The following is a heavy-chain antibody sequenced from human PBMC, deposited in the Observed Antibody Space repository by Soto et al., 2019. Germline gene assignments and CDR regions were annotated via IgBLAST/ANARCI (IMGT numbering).Heavy chain of an antibody. J-gene: IGHJ6*02. CDR1: GYSFTTYC. CDR3: ARHGYAMYYYYGMDV. Sequence: PGESLEISCKGSGYSFTTYCLGWVLQLPWKGLEWMGIIYPGDSDTRYSPSFQGQVTISADKSISTAYLQWSSLKASDTAMYYCARHGYAMYYYYGMDVWGQGTTVTVSS. D-gene: IGHD2-8*01. V-gene: IGHV5-51*01. CDR2: IYPGDSDT.